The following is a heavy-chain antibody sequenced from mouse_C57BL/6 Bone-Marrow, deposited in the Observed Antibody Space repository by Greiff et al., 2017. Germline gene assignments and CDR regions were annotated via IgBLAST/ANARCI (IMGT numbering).Heavy chain of an antibody. Sequence: VQLQQSGAELVKPGASVKLSCKASGYTFTTYPIEWMKQNHGKSLEWIGNFHPYNDDTKYTEKFKGKATLTVEKSSNTVYLELSRVTSDDSAVFYCARSSTFFYYFDYWGKGTTLTGSS. CDR3: ARSSTFFYYFDY. D-gene: IGHD5-1*01. V-gene: IGHV1-47*01. J-gene: IGHJ2*01. CDR1: GYTFTTYP. CDR2: FHPYNDDT.